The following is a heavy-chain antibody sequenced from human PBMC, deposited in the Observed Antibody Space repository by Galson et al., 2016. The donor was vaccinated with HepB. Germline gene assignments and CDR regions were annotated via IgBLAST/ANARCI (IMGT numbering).Heavy chain of an antibody. J-gene: IGHJ6*04. CDR1: GFTFNNYG. Sequence: SLRLSCAASGFTFNNYGMTWVRQAPGKGLEVVSSISRSGDSTDYADSVKGRFTISRDNSKNTLSLQMNSLGAEDTAVYYCVQGSTAPAVWGKGTTVTVSS. CDR2: ISRSGDST. CDR3: VQGSTAPAV. D-gene: IGHD1-26*01. V-gene: IGHV3-23*01.